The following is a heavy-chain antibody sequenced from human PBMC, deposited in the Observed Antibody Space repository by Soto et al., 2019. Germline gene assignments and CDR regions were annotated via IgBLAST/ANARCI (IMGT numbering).Heavy chain of an antibody. CDR2: IIPIFGTA. J-gene: IGHJ6*02. D-gene: IGHD3-9*01. CDR3: AGYDILSGSKGDYYYYGMDV. Sequence: QVQLVQSGAEVKKPGSAVKVSCKASGGTFSSYAISWVRQAPGQGLEWMGGIIPIFGTANYAQKFQGRVTITADESPSTAYMELSSLRSEDTAVYYCAGYDILSGSKGDYYYYGMDVWGQGTTVTVSS. V-gene: IGHV1-69*01. CDR1: GGTFSSYA.